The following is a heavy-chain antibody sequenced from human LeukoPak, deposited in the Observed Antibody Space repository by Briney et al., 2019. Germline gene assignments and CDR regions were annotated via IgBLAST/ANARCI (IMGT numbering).Heavy chain of an antibody. CDR1: GFTFSSYA. V-gene: IGHV3-23*01. CDR2: ISGSGGST. D-gene: IGHD6-19*01. Sequence: PGGSLRLSCAASGFTFSSYAMSWVRQAPGKGLEWVSAISGSGGSTYYADSVKGRFTISRDNSKNTLYLQMNSLRAGDTALYYCAKDTRVAVATGCFDCWGQGTLVTVSS. J-gene: IGHJ4*02. CDR3: AKDTRVAVATGCFDC.